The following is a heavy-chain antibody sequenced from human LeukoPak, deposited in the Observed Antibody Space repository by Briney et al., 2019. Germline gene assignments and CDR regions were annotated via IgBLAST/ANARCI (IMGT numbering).Heavy chain of an antibody. Sequence: SEPLSLPFPVSGGSISSSSYYWGWIRQPPGKGLAWIGSIYYSGSTDYNPSLKSRVTIFVDTSKNQFSLKLSSVTAADTAVYYCARQYSSAWYSADYWGQGTLVTVSS. D-gene: IGHD6-19*01. CDR3: ARQYSSAWYSADY. V-gene: IGHV4-39*01. CDR1: GGSISSSSYY. CDR2: IYYSGST. J-gene: IGHJ4*02.